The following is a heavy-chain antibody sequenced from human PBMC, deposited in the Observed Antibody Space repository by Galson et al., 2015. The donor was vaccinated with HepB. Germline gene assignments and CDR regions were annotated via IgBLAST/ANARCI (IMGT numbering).Heavy chain of an antibody. CDR2: TYYRSKWYN. D-gene: IGHD5-24*01. V-gene: IGHV6-1*01. CDR1: GDSVFSDTAA. J-gene: IGHJ4*02. Sequence: CAISGDSVFSDTAAWNWIRQSPSRGLEWLGRTYYRSKWYNDYAVSVKSRITINPDTSNNQISLQLNSVTPEDTAVYYCAVEMATTYYFDYWGQGTLVTVSS. CDR3: AVEMATTYYFDY.